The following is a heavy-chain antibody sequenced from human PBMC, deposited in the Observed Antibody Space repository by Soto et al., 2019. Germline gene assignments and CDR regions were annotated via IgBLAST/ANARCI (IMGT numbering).Heavy chain of an antibody. V-gene: IGHV1-18*04. D-gene: IGHD2-15*01. J-gene: IGHJ6*02. CDR2: ISAYNGNT. Sequence: ASVKVSCKASGYTFTSYGISWVRQAPGQGLEWMGWISAYNGNTNYAQKLQGRVTMTTGTSTSTAYMELRSLRSDDTAVYYCAREVVVAATLYYYYGMDVWGQGTTVTVSS. CDR1: GYTFTSYG. CDR3: AREVVVAATLYYYYGMDV.